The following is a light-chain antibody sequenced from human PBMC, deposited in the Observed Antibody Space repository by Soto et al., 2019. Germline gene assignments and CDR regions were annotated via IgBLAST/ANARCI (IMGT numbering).Light chain of an antibody. Sequence: ILVTQSPSTLSVSPVDSATLSCSASRSVDTDLAWYQQKPGQAHRLIVFATSARATGVPDRFRGSRSGTDFTLTISSLQPEDSATYYCHQYYTRPPWTFGQGTKVDI. J-gene: IGKJ1*01. CDR3: HQYYTRPPWT. V-gene: IGKV3-15*01. CDR1: RSVDTD. CDR2: ATS.